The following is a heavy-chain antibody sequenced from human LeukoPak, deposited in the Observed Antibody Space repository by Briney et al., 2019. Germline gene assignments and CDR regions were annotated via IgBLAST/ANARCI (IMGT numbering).Heavy chain of an antibody. CDR1: GYTFTGYY. CDR3: ARDYYDILTGPYYFDY. V-gene: IGHV1-2*02. J-gene: IGHJ4*02. Sequence: GASVKVSCKASGYTFTGYYMHWVRQAPGQGLEWMGWINPNSGGTNYAQKFQGRVTMTRDTSISTAYMELSRLRSDDTAVYYCARDYYDILTGPYYFDYWGQGTLVTVSS. D-gene: IGHD3-9*01. CDR2: INPNSGGT.